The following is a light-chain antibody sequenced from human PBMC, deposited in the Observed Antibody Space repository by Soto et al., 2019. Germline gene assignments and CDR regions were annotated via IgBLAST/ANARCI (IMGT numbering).Light chain of an antibody. V-gene: IGLV2-11*01. CDR2: DVS. J-gene: IGLJ1*01. Sequence: QSVLTQPRSVSGSPGQSVTISCTGTSSDVGRYDYVSRYQQHPGKAPKLIIYDVSERPSGVPDRFSGSKFGNTASLTISGLQAEDEADYSCCSFAGSYTYVFGTGTKVTVL. CDR1: SSDVGRYDY. CDR3: CSFAGSYTYV.